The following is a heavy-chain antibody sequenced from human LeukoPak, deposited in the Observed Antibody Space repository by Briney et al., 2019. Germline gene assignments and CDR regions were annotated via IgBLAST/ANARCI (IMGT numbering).Heavy chain of an antibody. CDR3: ALGWYAIDY. Sequence: GGSLRLSCAASGITFSRYSMNWVRQAPGKGLELVSYISSSSSTTYYADSVKGRFTISRDNARSSLYLQMNSLRAEDTALYYCALGWYAIDYWGQGTLVTVSS. CDR2: ISSSSSTT. V-gene: IGHV3-48*04. J-gene: IGHJ4*02. D-gene: IGHD6-19*01. CDR1: GITFSRYS.